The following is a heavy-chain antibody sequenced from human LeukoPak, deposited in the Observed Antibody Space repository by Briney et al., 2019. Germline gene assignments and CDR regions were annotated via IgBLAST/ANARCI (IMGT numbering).Heavy chain of an antibody. Sequence: SETLSLTCAVYGGSFSGYYWSWIRQPPGKGLEWIGEINHSGSTNYNPSLKSRVTISVDTSKSQFSLKLSSVTAADTAVYYCARRTMVRGVDYWGQGTLVTVSS. J-gene: IGHJ4*02. CDR1: GGSFSGYY. CDR2: INHSGST. D-gene: IGHD3-10*01. V-gene: IGHV4-34*01. CDR3: ARRTMVRGVDY.